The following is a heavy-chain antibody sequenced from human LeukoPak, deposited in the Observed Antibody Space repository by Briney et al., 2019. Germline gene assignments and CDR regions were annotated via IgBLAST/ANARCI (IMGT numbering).Heavy chain of an antibody. CDR2: ISYDGNNK. CDR1: GFTFSSYG. V-gene: IGHV3-30*18. D-gene: IGHD3-9*01. J-gene: IGHJ3*02. CDR3: AKDRLGTLDAFDI. Sequence: GGSLGLSCAASGFTFSSYGMHWVRQAPGKGLEWMAVISYDGNNKYYADSVKGRFTISRDNSKNTLYLQIDSLRAEDTAVYYCAKDRLGTLDAFDIWGQGTMVTVSS.